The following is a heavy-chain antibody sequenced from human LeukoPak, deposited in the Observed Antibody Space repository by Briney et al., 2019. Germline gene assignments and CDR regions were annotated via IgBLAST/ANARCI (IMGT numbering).Heavy chain of an antibody. V-gene: IGHV3-30*18. CDR2: ISYDGSNK. CDR3: AKDLIPSVHQHGMDV. Sequence: AGGSLRLSCAASGFTFSSYGMHWVRQAPGKGLEWVAVISYDGSNKYYADSVKGRFTISRDNSKNTLYLQMNSLRAEDTAVYYCAKDLIPSVHQHGMDVWGKGTTVTVPS. J-gene: IGHJ6*04. D-gene: IGHD2-8*01. CDR1: GFTFSSYG.